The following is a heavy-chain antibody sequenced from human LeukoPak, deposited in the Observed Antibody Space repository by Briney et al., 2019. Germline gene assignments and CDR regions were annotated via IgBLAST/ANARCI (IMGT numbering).Heavy chain of an antibody. D-gene: IGHD3-16*02. V-gene: IGHV6-1*01. CDR2: TYYRSKWYN. J-gene: IGHJ4*02. CDR1: GDSVSSNSAA. CDR3: ARGRIMITFGGVIAPRFSY. Sequence: SQTLSLTCAISGDSVSSNSAAWNWIRQSPSRGLEWLGRTYYRSKWYNDYAVSVKSRITIIPDTSKNQFSLKLSSVTAADTAVYYCARGRIMITFGGVIAPRFSYWGQGTLVTVSS.